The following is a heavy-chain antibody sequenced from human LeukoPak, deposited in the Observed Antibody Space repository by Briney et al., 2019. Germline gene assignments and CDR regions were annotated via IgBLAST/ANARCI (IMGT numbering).Heavy chain of an antibody. CDR3: ARHYLGGNYPDYFNH. D-gene: IGHD1-26*01. J-gene: IGHJ4*02. CDR2: ISYGGGT. V-gene: IGHV4-39*01. CDR1: GGSISSGSHL. Sequence: KTSETLSLTCTVSGGSISSGSHLWGRIRQPPGKGLEWIGSISYGGGTYYNPSLKSRVTISMDTSKNQFSLKLNSVTAADTAAYYCARHYLGGNYPDYFNHWGQGTLVTVSS.